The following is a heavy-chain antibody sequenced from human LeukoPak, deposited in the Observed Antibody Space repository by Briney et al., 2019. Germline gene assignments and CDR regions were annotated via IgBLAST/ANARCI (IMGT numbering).Heavy chain of an antibody. V-gene: IGHV3-7*04. D-gene: IGHD3-16*01. CDR2: IDQYGSEE. Sequence: PGGSLRLSCAASRFTFSSHRMSWVRQAPGKGLEWVANIDQYGSEEYYVDSVKGRFTISRDNAKNSLYLQMNSLRAEDTAVYYCARGIPNSYGKDYWGQGTLVTVSS. J-gene: IGHJ4*02. CDR1: RFTFSSHR. CDR3: ARGIPNSYGKDY.